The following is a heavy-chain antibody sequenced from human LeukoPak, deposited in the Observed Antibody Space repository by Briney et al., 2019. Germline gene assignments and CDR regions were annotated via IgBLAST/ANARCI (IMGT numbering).Heavy chain of an antibody. D-gene: IGHD2-8*01. J-gene: IGHJ3*02. CDR2: IYYSGST. CDR1: GGSISSYY. V-gene: IGHV4-59*01. CDR3: ARERLRRDAFDI. Sequence: SETLSLTCTVSGGSISSYYWSWIRQPPGKGLEWIGYIYYSGSTNYNPSLKSQVTISVDTSKNQFSLKLSSVTAADTAVYYCARERLRRDAFDIWGQGTMVTVSS.